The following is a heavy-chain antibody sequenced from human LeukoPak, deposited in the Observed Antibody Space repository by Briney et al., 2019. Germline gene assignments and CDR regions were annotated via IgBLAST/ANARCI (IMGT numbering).Heavy chain of an antibody. CDR3: ARKNHGYYPY. Sequence: ASVKVSCKASGGTFSSYAISWVRQAPGQGLEWMGGIIPIFGTANYAQKFQGRVTITTGESTSTAYMELSSLRSEDTAVYYCARKNHGYYPYWGQGTLVTVSS. D-gene: IGHD3-22*01. J-gene: IGHJ4*02. V-gene: IGHV1-69*05. CDR1: GGTFSSYA. CDR2: IIPIFGTA.